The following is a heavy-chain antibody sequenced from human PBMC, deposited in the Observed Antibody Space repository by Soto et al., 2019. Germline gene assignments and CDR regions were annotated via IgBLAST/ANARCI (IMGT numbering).Heavy chain of an antibody. CDR2: TYFTGST. V-gene: IGHV4-61*01. Sequence: PSETLSLTGTVSGGAVSSGTYYWSWIRQPPGKGLEWIGHTYFTGSTNYNPYLKSRVTMSLDTSRNQFSLKLSSVTAADTAVYYCTRGPTRAQWFDPWGRGTLVTVS. J-gene: IGHJ5*02. CDR1: GGAVSSGTYY. CDR3: TRGPTRAQWFDP.